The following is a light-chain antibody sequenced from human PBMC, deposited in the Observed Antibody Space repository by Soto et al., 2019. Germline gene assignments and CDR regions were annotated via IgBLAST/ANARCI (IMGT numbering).Light chain of an antibody. CDR3: AAWHDSLNGHV. Sequence: QSVLTQPHSASGTPGQRVTISCSGSSSNIGTSSVHWFQQLPGTAPQLLISTTNQRPSGVPERFSGSKSGTSASLAISGVQAEDEADDYCAAWHDSLNGHVFGTGTKLTVL. V-gene: IGLV1-44*01. CDR1: SSNIGTSS. CDR2: TTN. J-gene: IGLJ1*01.